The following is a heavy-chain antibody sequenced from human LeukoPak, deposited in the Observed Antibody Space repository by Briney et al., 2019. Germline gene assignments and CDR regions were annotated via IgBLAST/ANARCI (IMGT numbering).Heavy chain of an antibody. J-gene: IGHJ4*02. Sequence: ASVKVSCKASGYTFTSYDINWVRQATGQGLEWMGWMNPNSGNTGYAQKFQGRVNMTRNTSISTAYMELSSLRSEDTAVYYCVESRKFYCSGGSCYRYYFDYWGQGTLVTVSS. CDR2: MNPNSGNT. CDR3: VESRKFYCSGGSCYRYYFDY. D-gene: IGHD2-15*01. CDR1: GYTFTSYD. V-gene: IGHV1-8*01.